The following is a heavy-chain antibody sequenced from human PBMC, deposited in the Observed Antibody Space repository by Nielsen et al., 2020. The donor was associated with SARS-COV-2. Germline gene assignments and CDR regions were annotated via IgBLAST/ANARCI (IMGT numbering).Heavy chain of an antibody. CDR3: AKRRAVFMLTFGGEGAMDV. D-gene: IGHD3-16*01. J-gene: IGHJ6*02. CDR2: ISYEGSKK. Sequence: GESLKISCAASGFTFDDYGMSWVRQAPGKGLEWVASISYEGSKKYYGDSLTGRFTVSRDASKNTVYLQMNSLSAEDTAVYHCAKRRAVFMLTFGGEGAMDVWGQGTTVSVSS. CDR1: GFTFDDYG. V-gene: IGHV3-30*18.